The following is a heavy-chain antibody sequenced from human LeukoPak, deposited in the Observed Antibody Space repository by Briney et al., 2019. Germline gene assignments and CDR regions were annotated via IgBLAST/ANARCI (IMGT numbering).Heavy chain of an antibody. J-gene: IGHJ3*02. CDR2: IIPIFGTA. Sequence: EASVKVSCKASGGTFSSYAISWVRQAPGQGLEWMGGIIPIFGTANYAQKFQGRVTITTDESTSTAYMELSSLRSEDTAVYYCARVPGGGWDDVADAFDIWGQGTMVTVSS. V-gene: IGHV1-69*05. CDR1: GGTFSSYA. D-gene: IGHD1-1*01. CDR3: ARVPGGGWDDVADAFDI.